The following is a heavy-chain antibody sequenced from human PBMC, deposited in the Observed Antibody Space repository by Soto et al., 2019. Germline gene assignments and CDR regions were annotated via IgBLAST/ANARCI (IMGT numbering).Heavy chain of an antibody. V-gene: IGHV4-39*01. D-gene: IGHD6-13*01. J-gene: IGHJ6*02. Sequence: PSETLSLTCTVSGGSISSSSYYWGWIRQPPGKGLEWIGTLYYGGSTFYNPSLKSRVTISVDTSKNQFSLKLSSVTAAETAVYYRARRLEAAGTYYYGMEVWGQGATVTVSS. CDR2: LYYGGST. CDR1: GGSISSSSYY. CDR3: ARRLEAAGTYYYGMEV.